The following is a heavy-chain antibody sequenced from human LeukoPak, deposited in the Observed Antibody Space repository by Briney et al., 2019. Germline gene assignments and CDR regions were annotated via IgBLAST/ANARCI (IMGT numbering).Heavy chain of an antibody. Sequence: PSETLSLTCAVSGGSISSGGYSWSWIRQPPGKGLVWIGYIYHSGSTYYNPSLKSRVTVSVDRSKNQFSLKLSSVTAADTAVYYCATDLREAFDIWGQGTMVTVSS. J-gene: IGHJ3*02. CDR2: IYHSGST. CDR3: ATDLREAFDI. CDR1: GGSISSGGYS. D-gene: IGHD3-3*01. V-gene: IGHV4-30-2*01.